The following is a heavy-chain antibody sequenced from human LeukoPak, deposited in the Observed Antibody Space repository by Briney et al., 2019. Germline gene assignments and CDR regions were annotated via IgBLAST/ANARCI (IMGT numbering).Heavy chain of an antibody. CDR2: IYYSGST. CDR1: GGSISSYY. D-gene: IGHD6-13*01. Sequence: SETLSLTCTVSGGSISSYYWSWIRQPPGKGLEWIGYIYYSGSTNYNPSLKSRVTISVDTSKNQFSLKLSSVTAADTAVYYCARKYSSSWYSDWYFDLWGRGTLVTVSS. CDR3: ARKYSSSWYSDWYFDL. V-gene: IGHV4-59*01. J-gene: IGHJ2*01.